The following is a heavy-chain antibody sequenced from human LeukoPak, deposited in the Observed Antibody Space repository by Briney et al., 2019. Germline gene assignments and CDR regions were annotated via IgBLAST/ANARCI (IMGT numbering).Heavy chain of an antibody. D-gene: IGHD5-18*01. V-gene: IGHV3-21*01. CDR3: ARGGGFIYGTHWGYFDY. Sequence: KPGGSLRLSCAASEFTFSSSSMIWVRQAPGKGLEWVSSISGSSTYIYYADSVKGRFTISRDNAKNSLYLQMNSLRAEDTAVYYCARGGGFIYGTHWGYFDYWGQGTLVTVSS. J-gene: IGHJ4*02. CDR1: EFTFSSSS. CDR2: ISGSSTYI.